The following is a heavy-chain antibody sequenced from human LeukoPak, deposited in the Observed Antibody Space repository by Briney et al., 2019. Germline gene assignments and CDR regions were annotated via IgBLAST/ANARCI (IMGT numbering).Heavy chain of an antibody. CDR3: ARLYSSSWYAWGSLRHLDYYYYGMDV. CDR1: GGSFSGYY. Sequence: SETLSLTCAVYGGSFSGYYWSWIRQPPGKGLEWIGEINHSGSTNYNPSLKSRVTISVDTSKNQFPLKLSSVTAADTAVYYCARLYSSSWYAWGSLRHLDYYYYGMDVWGQGTTVTVSS. D-gene: IGHD6-13*01. J-gene: IGHJ6*02. V-gene: IGHV4-34*01. CDR2: INHSGST.